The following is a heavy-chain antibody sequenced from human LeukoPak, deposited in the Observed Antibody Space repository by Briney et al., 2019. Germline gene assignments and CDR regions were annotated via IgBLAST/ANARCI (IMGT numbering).Heavy chain of an antibody. J-gene: IGHJ4*02. Sequence: PSGSLRLSCAASGFTFSSYAMRWVRQAPGKGLEWVSAISGSGGSTYYADSVKGRFTISRDNSKNTLYLQMNSLRAEDTAVYYCAKGSGGSCYLPLDFWGQGTLITVSS. D-gene: IGHD2-15*01. CDR2: ISGSGGST. V-gene: IGHV3-23*01. CDR3: AKGSGGSCYLPLDF. CDR1: GFTFSSYA.